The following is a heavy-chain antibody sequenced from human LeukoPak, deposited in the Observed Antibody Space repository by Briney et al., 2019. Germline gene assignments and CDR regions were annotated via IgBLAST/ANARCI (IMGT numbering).Heavy chain of an antibody. CDR3: AKLVGTTGYFDL. CDR1: NGSIFSHNSY. V-gene: IGHV4-39*01. CDR2: MYYSGTT. J-gene: IGHJ4*02. D-gene: IGHD1-1*01. Sequence: PSETLSFSCTVSNGSIFSHNSYWAGVGQPPGKVLERIADMYYSGTTYYNPSLQSRATMSVDMAKNHFSLNMTSVSAADTAVYFCAKLVGTTGYFDLWGRGALVTVAS.